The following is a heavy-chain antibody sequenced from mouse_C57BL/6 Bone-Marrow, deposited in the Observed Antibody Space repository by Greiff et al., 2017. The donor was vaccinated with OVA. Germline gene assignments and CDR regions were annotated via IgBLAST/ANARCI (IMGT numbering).Heavy chain of an antibody. Sequence: VQLQQSGAELVRPGSSVKLSCKASGYTFTSYWMHWVKQRPIQGLEWIGNIDPSDSETHYNQKFKDKATLTVDKSSSTAYMQLSSLTSEDSAVYYCARLAFVTTVRYFDVWGTGTTVTVSS. V-gene: IGHV1-52*01. D-gene: IGHD1-1*01. J-gene: IGHJ1*03. CDR3: ARLAFVTTVRYFDV. CDR2: IDPSDSET. CDR1: GYTFTSYW.